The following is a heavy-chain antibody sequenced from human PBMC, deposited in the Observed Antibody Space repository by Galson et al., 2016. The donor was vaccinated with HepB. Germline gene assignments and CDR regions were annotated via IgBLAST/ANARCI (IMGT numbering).Heavy chain of an antibody. CDR1: GDSVNSGSHY. J-gene: IGHJ4*02. CDR2: IYYRGST. D-gene: IGHD5-18*01. CDR3: ATIRARGYSYGYVPGIPDY. Sequence: SLTCTVSGDSVNSGSHYWSWIRQPPGKGLEWIGYIYYRGSTNYNPSLKSRVTISVDTSKNQFSLKLSPVTAADTAVYYCATIRARGYSYGYVPGIPDYWGQGTLVTVSS. V-gene: IGHV4-61*01.